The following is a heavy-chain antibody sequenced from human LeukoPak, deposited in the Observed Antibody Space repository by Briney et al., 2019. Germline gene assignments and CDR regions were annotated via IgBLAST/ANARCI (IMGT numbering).Heavy chain of an antibody. Sequence: GGSLRLSCAASGFTFSSYSMNWVRQAPGKGLEWVSSISSSSSYIYYADSVKGRFTISRDNAKNSLYLQMNSLRAEDTAVYYCARGGAGDCSSTSCYRAGDYWGQGTLVTVSS. CDR3: ARGGAGDCSSTSCYRAGDY. V-gene: IGHV3-21*01. D-gene: IGHD2-2*01. J-gene: IGHJ4*02. CDR2: ISSSSSYI. CDR1: GFTFSSYS.